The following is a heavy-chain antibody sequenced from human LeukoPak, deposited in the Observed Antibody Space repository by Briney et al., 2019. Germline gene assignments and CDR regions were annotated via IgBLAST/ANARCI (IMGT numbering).Heavy chain of an antibody. CDR3: ARLSPSQGVSITIFGVAKGFFDY. Sequence: PSETLSLTCTVSGGSISSYYWSWIRQPPGKGLEWIGYIYYSGSTNYNPSLKIRVTISVDTSKNQFSLKLSSVTAADTAVYYCARLSPSQGVSITIFGVAKGFFDYWGQGTLVTVSS. J-gene: IGHJ4*02. CDR1: GGSISSYY. V-gene: IGHV4-59*01. CDR2: IYYSGST. D-gene: IGHD3-3*01.